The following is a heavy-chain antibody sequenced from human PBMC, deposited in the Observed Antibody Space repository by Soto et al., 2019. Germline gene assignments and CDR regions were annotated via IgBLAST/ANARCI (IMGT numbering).Heavy chain of an antibody. D-gene: IGHD2-15*01. J-gene: IGHJ2*01. Sequence: EEQLLESGGGLIQPGGSLRLACAASGFTFSSYAMTWVRQAPGKGLEWVSSISFSDGGTYYADSVKGRLTISSDNSKSTLFLQMNSLRVEDTAVYYCVKDNRILGRRYFDLWGRGTLVTVSS. CDR3: VKDNRILGRRYFDL. CDR1: GFTFSSYA. V-gene: IGHV3-23*01. CDR2: ISFSDGGT.